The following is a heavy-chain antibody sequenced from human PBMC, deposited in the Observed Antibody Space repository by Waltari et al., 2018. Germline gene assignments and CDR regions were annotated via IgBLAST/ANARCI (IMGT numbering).Heavy chain of an antibody. Sequence: QVQLQQWGAGVMKPSETLSLTCAVYGGSFSGYYWTWIRQPPGKGLAWIGEINDSGNTNYIASLKTRISISIDTSKNQFSLKLTSVTAADTAMYYCARHGRIRAVALIEYWGPGTLVTVSS. D-gene: IGHD3-22*01. CDR1: GGSFSGYY. CDR3: ARHGRIRAVALIEY. V-gene: IGHV4-34*01. J-gene: IGHJ4*02. CDR2: INDSGNT.